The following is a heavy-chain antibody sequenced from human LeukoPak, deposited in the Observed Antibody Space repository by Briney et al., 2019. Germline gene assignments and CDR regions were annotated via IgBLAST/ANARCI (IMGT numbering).Heavy chain of an antibody. V-gene: IGHV3-23*01. J-gene: IGHJ5*02. CDR1: GFTFSSYW. D-gene: IGHD6-19*01. CDR3: AKARFGSGWYDN. CDR2: ISDNGGST. Sequence: GGSLRLSCAASGFTFSSYWMSWVRQAPGKGLEWVSVISDNGGSTYYADSVKGRFTISRDNFKNTLYLQMNSLRAEDTAVYYCAKARFGSGWYDNWGQGTLVTVSS.